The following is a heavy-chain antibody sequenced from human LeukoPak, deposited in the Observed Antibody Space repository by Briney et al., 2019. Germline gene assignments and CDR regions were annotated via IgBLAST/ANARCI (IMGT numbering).Heavy chain of an antibody. CDR1: GGSLSRYY. CDR2: IYGSGST. D-gene: IGHD6-13*01. Sequence: PSETLSLTCTVSGGSLSRYYWSWIRQPAGKGLEWIGRIYGSGSTTYNPSLKSRVTMSVDTSKNQFSLNLRSVTAADTAVYYCARADYSSSWSHEYFYMDVWGKGTTVTVSS. J-gene: IGHJ6*03. CDR3: ARADYSSSWSHEYFYMDV. V-gene: IGHV4-4*07.